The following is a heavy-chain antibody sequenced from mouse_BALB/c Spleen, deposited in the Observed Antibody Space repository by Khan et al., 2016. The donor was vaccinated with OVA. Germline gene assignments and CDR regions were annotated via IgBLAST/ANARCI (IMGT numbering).Heavy chain of an antibody. CDR2: INPTSGYT. CDR3: ARDRIDY. J-gene: IGHJ2*01. V-gene: IGHV1-7*01. Sequence: QVQLKESGAEQAKPGASVKMSCKTSGYTFSSYWMHWVKQMPGQGLEWIGYINPTSGYTEYNEKFKDKATLSADKSSSTAYMQLTSLTSEDSAVYYCARDRIDYWGQGTTLTVSS. CDR1: GYTFSSYW.